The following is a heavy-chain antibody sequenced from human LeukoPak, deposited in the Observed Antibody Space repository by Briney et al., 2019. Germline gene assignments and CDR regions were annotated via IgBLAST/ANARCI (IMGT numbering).Heavy chain of an antibody. V-gene: IGHV4-39*02. Sequence: PSETLSLTCTVSGGSISSSSYYWGWIRQPPGKGLEWIGSIYYSGSTYYNPSLKSRVTISVDTSKNQFSLKLCSVTAADTAVYYCAREVSSTAIINYWGQGTLVTVSS. D-gene: IGHD5-18*01. CDR3: AREVSSTAIINY. J-gene: IGHJ4*02. CDR2: IYYSGST. CDR1: GGSISSSSYY.